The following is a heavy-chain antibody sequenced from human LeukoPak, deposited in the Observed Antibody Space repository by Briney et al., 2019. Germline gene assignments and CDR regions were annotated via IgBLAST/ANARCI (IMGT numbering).Heavy chain of an antibody. V-gene: IGHV3-48*01. CDR1: GFTFSSYS. D-gene: IGHD5-18*01. CDR3: ARDQDTAMVLDAFDI. Sequence: KPGGSLRLSCAASGFTFSSYSMNWVRQAPGKGLERVSYISSSSSTIYYADSVKGRFTISRDNAKNSLYLQMNSLRAEDTAVYYCARDQDTAMVLDAFDIWGQGTMVTVSS. J-gene: IGHJ3*02. CDR2: ISSSSSTI.